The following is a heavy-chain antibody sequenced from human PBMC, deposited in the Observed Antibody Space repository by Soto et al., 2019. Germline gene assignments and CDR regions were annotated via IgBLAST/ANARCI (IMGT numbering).Heavy chain of an antibody. J-gene: IGHJ6*01. Sequence: SETLSLTCAVYGGSFSGYYWSWIRQPPGKGVEWIGEINHSGSTNYNPSLKSRVTISVDTSKNQFSLKLSSVTAADTAVYYCARARYSSFHYYYGMDVWGQGTTVTVSS. CDR3: ARARYSSFHYYYGMDV. D-gene: IGHD6-13*01. CDR2: INHSGST. V-gene: IGHV4-34*01. CDR1: GGSFSGYY.